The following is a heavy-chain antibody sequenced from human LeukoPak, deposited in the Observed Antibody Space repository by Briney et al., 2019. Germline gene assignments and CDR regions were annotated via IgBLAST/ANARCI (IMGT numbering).Heavy chain of an antibody. Sequence: PGGSLRLSCAASGCTFSSYAMHWVRQAPGKGLEWVAVISYDGSNKYYADSVEGRFTISRDHARNSLYLQMNNLRGEDTAIYYCARDAGNSGYGCDLWGQGTLVTVSS. J-gene: IGHJ5*02. CDR1: GCTFSSYA. CDR2: ISYDGSNK. D-gene: IGHD5-12*01. V-gene: IGHV3-30*04. CDR3: ARDAGNSGYGCDL.